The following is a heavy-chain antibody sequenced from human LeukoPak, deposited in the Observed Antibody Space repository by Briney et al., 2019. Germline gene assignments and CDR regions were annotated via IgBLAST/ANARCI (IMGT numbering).Heavy chain of an antibody. CDR2: IYYIGST. V-gene: IGHV4-30-4*08. CDR1: GGSISSGDYY. D-gene: IGHD3-22*01. CDR3: ARTEVMDSSGYYYGSFDY. Sequence: SQTLSLTCTVSGGSISSGDYYWSWIRQPPGKGLEWIGYIYYIGSTYYNPSLKSRVTISVDTSKNQFSLKLSSVTAADTAVYYCARTEVMDSSGYYYGSFDYWGQGTLVTVSS. J-gene: IGHJ4*02.